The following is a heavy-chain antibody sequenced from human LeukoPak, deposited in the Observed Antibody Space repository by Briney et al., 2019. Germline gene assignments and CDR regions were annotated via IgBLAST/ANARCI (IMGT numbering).Heavy chain of an antibody. V-gene: IGHV4-34*01. J-gene: IGHJ6*02. Sequence: KPSETLSLTCAVYGGSFSGYYWSWIRQPPGMGLEWIGEINHSGSTNYNPSLKSRVTISVDTSKNQFSLKLSSVTAADTAVYYCARAPTPINYYGSGSNPLYFPHYFRKDGWGQRATVTVSS. CDR1: GGSFSGYY. CDR2: INHSGST. D-gene: IGHD3-10*01. CDR3: ARAPTPINYYGSGSNPLYFPHYFRKDG.